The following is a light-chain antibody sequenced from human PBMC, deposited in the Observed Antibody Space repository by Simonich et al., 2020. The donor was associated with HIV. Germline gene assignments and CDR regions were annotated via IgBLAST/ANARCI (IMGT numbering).Light chain of an antibody. CDR3: QQDYNLPMYT. CDR1: QSVSSY. V-gene: IGKV3D-7*01. CDR2: GAS. Sequence: EIVLTQSPATLSLSPGERATLSCRASQSVSSYLTWYQQKPGQAPRLLIYGASTRATSHPARFSGSGSGTDFTLTISSLQPEDFAVYYCQQDYNLPMYTFGQGTKLEIK. J-gene: IGKJ2*01.